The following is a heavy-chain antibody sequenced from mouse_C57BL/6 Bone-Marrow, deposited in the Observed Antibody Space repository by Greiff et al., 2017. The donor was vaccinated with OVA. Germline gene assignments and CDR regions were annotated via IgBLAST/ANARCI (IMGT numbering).Heavy chain of an antibody. D-gene: IGHD1-1*01. CDR3: AREGYYYGSSPYYYAMDY. CDR2: INPNNGGT. J-gene: IGHJ4*01. V-gene: IGHV1-22*01. CDR1: GYTFTDYN. Sequence: VQLQQSGPELVKPGASVKMSCKASGYTFTDYNMHWVKQSHGKSLEWIGYINPNNGGTSYNQKFKGKATLTVNKSSSTAYMELRSLTSEDSAVYDCAREGYYYGSSPYYYAMDYWGQGTSVTVSS.